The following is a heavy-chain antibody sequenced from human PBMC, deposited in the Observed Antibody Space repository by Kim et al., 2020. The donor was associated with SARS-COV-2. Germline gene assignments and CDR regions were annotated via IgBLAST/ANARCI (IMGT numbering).Heavy chain of an antibody. D-gene: IGHD3-3*01. Sequence: AQMCQGRVTMTRDTSIRTVYLELRRLRSADTAIYYCAKDQEGLEYYFDLWGQGTLVTVSS. V-gene: IGHV1-2*02. J-gene: IGHJ4*02. CDR3: AKDQEGLEYYFDL.